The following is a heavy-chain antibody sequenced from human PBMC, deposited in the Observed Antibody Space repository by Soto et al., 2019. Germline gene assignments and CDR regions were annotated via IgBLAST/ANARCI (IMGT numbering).Heavy chain of an antibody. D-gene: IGHD3-9*01. J-gene: IGHJ4*02. V-gene: IGHV3-23*01. CDR3: AKNYDISTGYLDY. CDR1: GFTFSSYA. Sequence: GGSLRLSCAASGFTFSSYAMSWVRQAPGKGLEWVSAISGSGGSTYYADSVKGRSTISRDNSKNTLYLQMNSLRAEDTAVYYCAKNYDISTGYLDYWGQGTLVTVSS. CDR2: ISGSGGST.